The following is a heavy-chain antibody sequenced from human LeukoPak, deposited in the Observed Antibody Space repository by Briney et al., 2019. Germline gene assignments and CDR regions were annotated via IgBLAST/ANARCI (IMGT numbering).Heavy chain of an antibody. CDR2: IYYSGST. J-gene: IGHJ6*03. CDR3: ARASEEMATTSYYYYYYTDV. CDR1: GGSISSYY. D-gene: IGHD5-24*01. Sequence: SETLSLTCTVSGGSISSYYWSWIRQPPGKGLEWIGYIYYSGSTNYNPSLKSRVTISVDTSKNQFSLKLSSVTAADTAVYYCARASEEMATTSYYYYYYTDVWGKGTTVTISS. V-gene: IGHV4-59*01.